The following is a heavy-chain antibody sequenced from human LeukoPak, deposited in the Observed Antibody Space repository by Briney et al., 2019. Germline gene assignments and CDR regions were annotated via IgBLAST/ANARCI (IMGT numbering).Heavy chain of an antibody. V-gene: IGHV1-2*02. CDR2: INPNSGGT. D-gene: IGHD1-26*01. CDR3: AKAARVRIVGASDYYMDV. Sequence: AASVKVSCKASGYTFTGYYMHWVRQAPGQGLEWMGWINPNSGGTNYAQKFQGRVTMTRDTSISTAYMELSRLRSDDTAVYYCAKAARVRIVGASDYYMDVWGKGTTVTVSS. CDR1: GYTFTGYY. J-gene: IGHJ6*03.